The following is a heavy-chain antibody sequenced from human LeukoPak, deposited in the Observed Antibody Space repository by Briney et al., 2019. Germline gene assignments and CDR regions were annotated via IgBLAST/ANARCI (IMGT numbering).Heavy chain of an antibody. D-gene: IGHD2-15*01. J-gene: IGHJ5*02. CDR3: ARGYCSGGSCSGPTRKNWFDP. CDR1: GGSISSYY. V-gene: IGHV4-59*12. Sequence: PSETLSLTCTVSGGSISSYYWSWIRQPPGKGLEWIGYIYYSGSTNYNPSLKSRVTISVDTSKNQFSLKLSSVTAADTAVYYCARGYCSGGSCSGPTRKNWFDPWGQGTLVTVSS. CDR2: IYYSGST.